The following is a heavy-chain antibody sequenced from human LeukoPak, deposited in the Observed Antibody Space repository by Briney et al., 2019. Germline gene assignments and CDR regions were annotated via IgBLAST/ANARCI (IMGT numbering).Heavy chain of an antibody. J-gene: IGHJ4*02. V-gene: IGHV3-23*01. CDR1: GFTFSSYA. CDR3: AKLGEGTYYYDSSGYYDHTYYFDY. Sequence: AXSGFTFSSYAMSWVRQAPGKGLEWVXAISGSGGSTYYADSVKGRFTISRDNSKNTLHLQMNSLRAEDTAVYYCAKLGEGTYYYDSSGYYDHTYYFDYWGQGTLVTVSS. D-gene: IGHD3-22*01. CDR2: ISGSGGST.